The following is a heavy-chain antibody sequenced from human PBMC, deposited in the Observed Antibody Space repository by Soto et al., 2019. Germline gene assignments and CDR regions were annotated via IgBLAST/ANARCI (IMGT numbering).Heavy chain of an antibody. CDR1: GYTFTSYA. CDR2: INAGNGNT. CDR3: ARSHPPSVSYVRYCSSTSCHEIDY. D-gene: IGHD2-2*01. V-gene: IGHV1-3*01. Sequence: ASVKVSCKASGYTFTSYAMHWVRQAPGQRLEWMGWINAGNGNTKYSQKFQGRVTITRETSASTAYMELSSLRSEDTAVYYCARSHPPSVSYVRYCSSTSCHEIDYWGQGTLVTVSS. J-gene: IGHJ4*02.